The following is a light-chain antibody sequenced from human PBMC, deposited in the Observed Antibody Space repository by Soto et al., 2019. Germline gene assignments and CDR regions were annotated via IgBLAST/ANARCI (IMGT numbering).Light chain of an antibody. V-gene: IGKV3-15*01. CDR3: QQYNNWPPWT. J-gene: IGKJ1*01. CDR2: GAS. Sequence: EIVMTQSPATLSVSPGDRATLSCRARQSVSSNLAGYQHKPGQAPRLLLYGASTRATGIPARFSGSGSGTEFTLTISSLQSEDFAVYYYQQYNNWPPWTFGQGTKVEIK. CDR1: QSVSSN.